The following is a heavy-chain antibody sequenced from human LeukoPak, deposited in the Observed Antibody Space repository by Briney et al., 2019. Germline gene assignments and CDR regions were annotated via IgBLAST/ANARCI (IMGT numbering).Heavy chain of an antibody. CDR2: ISGSGGST. V-gene: IGHV3-23*01. Sequence: GGSLRLSCAASGFTFSSYAMSWVRQAPGKGLEWVSAISGSGGSTYYADSVKGRFTISRDNSKNTLYLQMNSLRAEDTAVYYCSCSVQLWPYYFDYWGQGTLVTVFS. J-gene: IGHJ4*02. D-gene: IGHD5-18*01. CDR3: SCSVQLWPYYFDY. CDR1: GFTFSSYA.